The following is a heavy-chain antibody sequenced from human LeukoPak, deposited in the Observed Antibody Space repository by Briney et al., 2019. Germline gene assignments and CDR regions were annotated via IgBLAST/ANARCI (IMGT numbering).Heavy chain of an antibody. J-gene: IGHJ3*02. Sequence: PGGSLRLSCAASGFTFSNYRMNWVRQAPGKGLEWVSSISSSSAYMSYADSVKGRFTISRDNSKNTLYLQMNSLRAEDTAVYYCAKDRGSKAFDIWGQGTMVTVSS. CDR1: GFTFSNYR. CDR2: ISSSSAYM. D-gene: IGHD3-10*01. CDR3: AKDRGSKAFDI. V-gene: IGHV3-21*04.